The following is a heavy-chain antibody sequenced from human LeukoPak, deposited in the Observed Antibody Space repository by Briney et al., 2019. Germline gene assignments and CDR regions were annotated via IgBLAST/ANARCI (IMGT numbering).Heavy chain of an antibody. J-gene: IGHJ3*02. Sequence: PSETLSLTCTVSGDSISSYYWSWIRQPPGKGLEWIGYIYYSGSTNYSPSLKSRVTISVDTSKNQFSLKLSSVTAAGTAVYYCARSERIIMILGGAFDIWGQGTVVTVSS. D-gene: IGHD3-22*01. CDR2: IYYSGST. V-gene: IGHV4-59*08. CDR1: GDSISSYY. CDR3: ARSERIIMILGGAFDI.